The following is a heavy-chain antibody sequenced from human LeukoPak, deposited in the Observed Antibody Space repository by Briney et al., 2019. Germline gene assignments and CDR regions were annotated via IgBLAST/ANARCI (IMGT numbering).Heavy chain of an antibody. V-gene: IGHV3-53*01. CDR2: VYAGGAT. Sequence: GGSLRLSCAASDFSVTDNYVTWVRQAPGKGLQWISSVYAGGATYYADSVRGRFTISRDKSKNTVYLQMTSLRVEDTAVYYCARDRRENWFDPWGQGTLVTVSS. J-gene: IGHJ5*02. CDR1: DFSVTDNY. CDR3: ARDRRENWFDP.